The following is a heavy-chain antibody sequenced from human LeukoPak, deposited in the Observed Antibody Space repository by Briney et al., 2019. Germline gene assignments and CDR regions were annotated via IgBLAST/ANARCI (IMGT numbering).Heavy chain of an antibody. Sequence: GESLKISCKGSGYSFTNYWIGWVRQMPGKGLEWMGIIYPGDSDTRYSPFFQGQVTISADKSISTAYLQWSSLKASDTAMYYCARPSGYYGSGSCYFDFDYWSQGTLVTVSS. D-gene: IGHD3-10*01. V-gene: IGHV5-51*01. CDR1: GYSFTNYW. CDR2: IYPGDSDT. J-gene: IGHJ4*02. CDR3: ARPSGYYGSGSCYFDFDY.